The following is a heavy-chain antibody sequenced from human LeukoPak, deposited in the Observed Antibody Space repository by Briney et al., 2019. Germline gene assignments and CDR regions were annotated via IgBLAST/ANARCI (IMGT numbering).Heavy chain of an antibody. D-gene: IGHD6-19*01. CDR1: GYTFSSYY. CDR2: INPSGDTT. V-gene: IGHV1-46*01. J-gene: IGHJ4*02. CDR3: ARRLGVGSGWYGAPFDF. Sequence: ATVTLSCKASGYTFSSYYMHWVRQAPGQGLEWMGIINPSGDTTSYAQKFHGRVIMSRDTSTSTVYMELRSLRSEDTAVYYCARRLGVGSGWYGAPFDFWGQGTLVTVSS.